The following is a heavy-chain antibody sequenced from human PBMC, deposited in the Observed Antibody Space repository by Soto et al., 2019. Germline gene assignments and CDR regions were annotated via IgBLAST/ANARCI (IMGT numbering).Heavy chain of an antibody. Sequence: ASVKVSCKASGYTFTGFHIHWVRQAPGQGLEWMGWINPNGGGRNYAQKFQGWVTMTRDTSISTAYMELSRLKSDGTAVYYCARGSVGPTTDFDYWGQGTLVTVSS. CDR2: INPNGGGR. D-gene: IGHD1-26*01. CDR3: ARGSVGPTTDFDY. J-gene: IGHJ4*02. CDR1: GYTFTGFH. V-gene: IGHV1-2*04.